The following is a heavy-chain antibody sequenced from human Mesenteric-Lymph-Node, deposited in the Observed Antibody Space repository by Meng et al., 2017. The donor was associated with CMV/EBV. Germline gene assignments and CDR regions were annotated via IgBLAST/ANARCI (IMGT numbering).Heavy chain of an antibody. CDR1: GFTFSSYA. CDR3: AKDLKGAPGAFDI. J-gene: IGHJ3*02. CDR2: IYSGGSST. Sequence: GESLKISCAASGFTFSSYAMSWVRQAPGKGLEWVSVIYSGGSSTYYADSVKGRFTISRDNSKNTLYLQMNSLRAEDTAVYYCAKDLKGAPGAFDIWGQGTMVTVSS. D-gene: IGHD1-26*01. V-gene: IGHV3-23*03.